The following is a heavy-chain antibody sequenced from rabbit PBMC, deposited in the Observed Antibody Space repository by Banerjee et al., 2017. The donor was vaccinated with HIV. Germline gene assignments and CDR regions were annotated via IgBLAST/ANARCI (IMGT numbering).Heavy chain of an antibody. Sequence: QEQLEESGGDLVKPEGSLTLTCTASGFTISSNYWICWVRQAPGKGLEWIGCIYADNSRYTYYASWAKGRFTISKIPSTTVTLQMTSLTAADTATYFCARAPPGATTGGGSPTRLDLWGPGTLVTVS. J-gene: IGHJ3*01. D-gene: IGHD7-1*01. V-gene: IGHV1S45*01. CDR3: ARAPPGATTGGGSPTRLDL. CDR1: GFTISSNYW. CDR2: IYADNSRYT.